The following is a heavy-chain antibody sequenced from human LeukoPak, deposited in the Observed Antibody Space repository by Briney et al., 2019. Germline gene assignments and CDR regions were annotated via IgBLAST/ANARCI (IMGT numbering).Heavy chain of an antibody. CDR2: IYHSVST. Sequence: SETLSLTRTVSGGSISSHFWSWIRQPPGKGLEWIGYIYHSVSTNYNPSLKSRVTMSVDTSKNQFSLKLSSVTAADTAVYYCARDHLPAAAPGYYMDVWGKGTTVTVSS. CDR3: ARDHLPAAAPGYYMDV. V-gene: IGHV4-59*11. CDR1: GGSISSHF. D-gene: IGHD6-13*01. J-gene: IGHJ6*03.